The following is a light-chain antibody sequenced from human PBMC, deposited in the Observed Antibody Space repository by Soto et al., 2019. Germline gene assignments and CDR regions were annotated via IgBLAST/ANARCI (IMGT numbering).Light chain of an antibody. CDR3: QQYNSYSWT. CDR2: KAS. CDR1: QSISDY. J-gene: IGKJ4*02. Sequence: DIQMTQSPSSLSASVGDRVTITCRASQSISDYLNWYQQKPGKAPKLLIYKASTLKSGVPSRFSGSGSGTEFTLTISSLQPDDFATYYCQQYNSYSWTFGGGTKVDIK. V-gene: IGKV1-5*03.